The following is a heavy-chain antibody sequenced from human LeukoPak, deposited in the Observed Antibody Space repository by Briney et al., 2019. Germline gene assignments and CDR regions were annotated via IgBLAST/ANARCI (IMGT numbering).Heavy chain of an antibody. CDR1: GYSFTSYW. V-gene: IGHV5-51*01. Sequence: GESLRISCKGSGYSFTSYWISWVRQMPGKGLEWMGIIYPGDSDTRYSPSFQGQVTISADKSISTAYLQWSSLKASDTAMYYCARPPFSESSGYSDYWGQGTLVTVSS. J-gene: IGHJ4*02. CDR3: ARPPFSESSGYSDY. D-gene: IGHD3-22*01. CDR2: IYPGDSDT.